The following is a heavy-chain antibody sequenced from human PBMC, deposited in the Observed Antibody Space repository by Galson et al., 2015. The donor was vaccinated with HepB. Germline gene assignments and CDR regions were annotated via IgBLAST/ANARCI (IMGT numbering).Heavy chain of an antibody. J-gene: IGHJ3*01. CDR3: ARGGYYDSSSYWPRLQLRDGYPH. CDR2: INHSGST. D-gene: IGHD3-22*01. Sequence: LSLTCAFYGGSFSGYYWNWIRQSPGKGLEWIGEINHSGSTNYNPSLKSRVSISIDTSKNQFSLKLSSVTAADTAVYYCARGGYYDSSSYWPRLQLRDGYPHWGQGTRVTVSS. V-gene: IGHV4-34*01. CDR1: GGSFSGYY.